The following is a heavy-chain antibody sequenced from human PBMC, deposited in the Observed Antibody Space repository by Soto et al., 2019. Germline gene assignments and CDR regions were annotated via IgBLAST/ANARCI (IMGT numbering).Heavy chain of an antibody. J-gene: IGHJ4*02. CDR3: ATSQKGYNWNYFDH. Sequence: SETLSLTCAVSGGSISGSYYYWAWLRQSPGKGPEWIGSVFYTGFTSYNPSLESRVSVSVDTSKSQFSLKLSAVTAADTAVYYCATSQKGYNWNYFDHWGQGPMVTASS. V-gene: IGHV4-39*01. D-gene: IGHD1-20*01. CDR2: VFYTGFT. CDR1: GGSISGSYYY.